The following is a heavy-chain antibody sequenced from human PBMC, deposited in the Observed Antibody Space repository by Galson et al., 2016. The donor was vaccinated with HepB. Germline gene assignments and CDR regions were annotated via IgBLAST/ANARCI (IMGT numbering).Heavy chain of an antibody. CDR2: ISSRGDTI. CDR1: GFTFSHYY. D-gene: IGHD4-17*01. J-gene: IGHJ6*02. Sequence: LRLSCAASGFTFSHYYMTWIRQAPGKGLEWVSYISSRGDTIYYAHSARGRFTISRDNANNSLYLEMNSLRADDTAVYYCARIGDYSYYYYGMDLWGQGTTVTVSS. CDR3: ARIGDYSYYYYGMDL. V-gene: IGHV3-11*01.